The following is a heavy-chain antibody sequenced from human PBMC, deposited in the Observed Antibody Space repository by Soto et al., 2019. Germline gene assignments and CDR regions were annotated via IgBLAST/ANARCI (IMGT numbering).Heavy chain of an antibody. CDR3: ARDRGVYYDSSGYNNWFDP. CDR1: GGSISSYY. D-gene: IGHD3-22*01. CDR2: IYTSGST. J-gene: IGHJ5*02. V-gene: IGHV4-4*07. Sequence: SETLSLTCTVSGGSISSYYWSWIRQPAGKGLEWIGRIYTSGSTNYNPSLKSRVTMSVDTSKNQFSLKLSSVTAADTAVYYCARDRGVYYDSSGYNNWFDPWGQGTLLTVS.